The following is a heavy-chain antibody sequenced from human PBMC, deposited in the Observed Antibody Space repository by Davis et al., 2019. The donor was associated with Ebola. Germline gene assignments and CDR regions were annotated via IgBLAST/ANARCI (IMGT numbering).Heavy chain of an antibody. CDR1: GGTFSSYA. J-gene: IGHJ5*02. Sequence: SVKVSCKASGGTFSSYAISWVRPAPGQGLEWMGGIIPIFGTANYAQKFQGRVTITADESTSTAYMELSSLRSEDTAVYYCARAPTTVTRKNWFDPWGQGTLVTVSS. V-gene: IGHV1-69*13. CDR3: ARAPTTVTRKNWFDP. CDR2: IIPIFGTA. D-gene: IGHD4-17*01.